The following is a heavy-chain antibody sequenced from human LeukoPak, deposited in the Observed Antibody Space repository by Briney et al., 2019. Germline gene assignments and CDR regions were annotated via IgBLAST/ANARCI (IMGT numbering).Heavy chain of an antibody. D-gene: IGHD2-15*01. Sequence: GGSLRLSCAASGFTFSNYWMYWVRQAPGEGLVWVSLINSDGLRTTYADSVKGRFTISRDNANNTLSLQMNSLRAEYTAVYYCARQMSGRRYYGMDTWGQGTTVTVSS. V-gene: IGHV3-74*01. J-gene: IGHJ6*02. CDR2: INSDGLRT. CDR1: GFTFSNYW. CDR3: ARQMSGRRYYGMDT.